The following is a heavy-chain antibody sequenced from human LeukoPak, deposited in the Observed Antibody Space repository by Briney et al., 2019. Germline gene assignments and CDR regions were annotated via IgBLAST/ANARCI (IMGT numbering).Heavy chain of an antibody. V-gene: IGHV3-23*01. CDR1: GFTLGTYD. D-gene: IGHD4-17*01. Sequence: PGGSLRLSCAASGFTLGTYDMYWVRQAPGKGLECVSSISRSGGSTYYADSVKGRFTISRDNSKNTLYLQMSSLRADDTAVYYCSKKGQSEDYGKPGWGQGTPVTVSS. J-gene: IGHJ4*02. CDR3: SKKGQSEDYGKPG. CDR2: ISRSGGST.